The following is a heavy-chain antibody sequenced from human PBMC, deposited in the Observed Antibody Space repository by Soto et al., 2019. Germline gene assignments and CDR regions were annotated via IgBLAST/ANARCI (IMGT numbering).Heavy chain of an antibody. D-gene: IGHD2-2*01. CDR2: INTDGGSS. CDR1: GFTFSGHW. J-gene: IGHJ3*02. Sequence: TGGSLRLSWAASGFTFSGHWMHWVRQVPGKGLEWVSRINTDGGSSAYADSVKGRFTISRDNAKNTLYLQMTGLRAEDTAVYYCAREAGYCSRTSCYRRAFDTWGQGTTVTVSS. V-gene: IGHV3-74*03. CDR3: AREAGYCSRTSCYRRAFDT.